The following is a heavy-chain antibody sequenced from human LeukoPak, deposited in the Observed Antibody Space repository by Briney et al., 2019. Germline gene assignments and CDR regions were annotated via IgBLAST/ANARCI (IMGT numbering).Heavy chain of an antibody. CDR1: GGSISSGLYS. Sequence: SSQTLSLTCDVSGGSISSGLYSWSWIRQPLGKGLEWIGYIYHTGSTYYNPSLKSQVTISVDTSKNQFSLRLSSVTAADTAVYYCARLQYCSGTSCYWFDPWGQGTLVTVSS. V-gene: IGHV4-30-2*01. J-gene: IGHJ5*02. CDR3: ARLQYCSGTSCYWFDP. CDR2: IYHTGST. D-gene: IGHD2-2*01.